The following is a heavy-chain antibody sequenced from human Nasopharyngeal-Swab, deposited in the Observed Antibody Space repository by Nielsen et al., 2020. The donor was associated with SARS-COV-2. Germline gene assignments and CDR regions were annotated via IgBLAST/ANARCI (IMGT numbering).Heavy chain of an antibody. J-gene: IGHJ6*02. D-gene: IGHD5-18*01. CDR2: ISYDGSNK. V-gene: IGHV3-30*18. Sequence: GESLKISCAASGFTFSSYAMHWVRQAPGKGLEWAAVISYDGSNKYYADSVKGRFTISRDNSKNTLYLQMNSLRAEDTAVYYCAKDCERGYSYGWNYYYGMDVWGQGTTVTVSS. CDR1: GFTFSSYA. CDR3: AKDCERGYSYGWNYYYGMDV.